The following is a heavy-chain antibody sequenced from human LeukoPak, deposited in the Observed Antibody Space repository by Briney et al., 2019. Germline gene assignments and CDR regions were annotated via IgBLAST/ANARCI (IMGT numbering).Heavy chain of an antibody. V-gene: IGHV3-20*04. D-gene: IGHD2-2*01. CDR1: GFTFDDYG. CDR3: ARDAYCSSTSCLYYYYYYMAV. J-gene: IGHJ6*03. CDR2: INWNGGGT. Sequence: GGSLRLSCAASGFTFDDYGRSWVRQAPGKGLEWVSGINWNGGGTGYADSVKGRFTISRDNAKNSLYLQMNSLRAEDTALYYCARDAYCSSTSCLYYYYYYMAVWNKGTSVTVSS.